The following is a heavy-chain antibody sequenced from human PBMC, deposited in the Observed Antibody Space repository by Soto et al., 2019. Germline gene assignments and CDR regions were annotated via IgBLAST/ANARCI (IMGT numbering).Heavy chain of an antibody. CDR2: IYYTGSS. Sequence: QVQLQEPGPGLVKPSGTLSLTCTVSGGPIRNYYWSWIRQPPGKGLEWIGYIYYTGSSNYNPSLKSRVTISLDTYRNHFYLNLNSVTAADTAVYYCARGGVAGTPADFDYWGQGTLVTVSS. J-gene: IGHJ4*02. V-gene: IGHV4-59*08. CDR3: ARGGVAGTPADFDY. D-gene: IGHD6-19*01. CDR1: GGPIRNYY.